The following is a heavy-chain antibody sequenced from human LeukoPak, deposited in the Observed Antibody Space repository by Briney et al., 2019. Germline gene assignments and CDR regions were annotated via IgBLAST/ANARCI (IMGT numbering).Heavy chain of an antibody. CDR1: GFTFSKAR. D-gene: IGHD3-10*02. Sequence: GGSLRLSCAACGFTFSKARMRWVRQAPGKGLEWVSYISSSGSTIYYADSVKGRFTISRDNAKNSLYLQMNSLRAEDTAVYYCAELGITMIGGVWGKGTTVTISS. CDR2: ISSSGSTI. V-gene: IGHV3-48*03. CDR3: AELGITMIGGV. J-gene: IGHJ6*04.